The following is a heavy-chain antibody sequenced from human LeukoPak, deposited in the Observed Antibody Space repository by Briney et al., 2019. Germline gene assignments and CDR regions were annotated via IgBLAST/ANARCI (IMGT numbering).Heavy chain of an antibody. J-gene: IGHJ6*02. D-gene: IGHD6-13*01. CDR2: VYYSGST. CDR3: ARGPLAAAGTLTYYYYGMDV. Sequence: SETLSLTCTVSGGSISSGSYYWGWIRQPPGKGLEWIGNVYYSGSTYYNPSLKSRVTISVDTSKKQFSLKLSSVTAADTAVYYCARGPLAAAGTLTYYYYGMDVWGQGTTVTVSS. CDR1: GGSISSGSYY. V-gene: IGHV4-39*07.